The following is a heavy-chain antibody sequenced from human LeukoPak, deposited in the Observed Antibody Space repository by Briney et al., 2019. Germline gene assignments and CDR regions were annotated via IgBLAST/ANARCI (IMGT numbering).Heavy chain of an antibody. CDR2: MSGSGSST. J-gene: IGHJ4*02. D-gene: IGHD3-22*01. CDR3: ARARRGYDSSGYYHYLDY. CDR1: GFTFNTYA. V-gene: IGHV3-23*01. Sequence: TGGSLRLSCAASGFTFNTYAMNWVRQAPGKGLEWVSSMSGSGSSTYYADSVKGRFTISRDNSKNTLYLRMNSLRAEDAAVYYCARARRGYDSSGYYHYLDYWGQGTLVTVSS.